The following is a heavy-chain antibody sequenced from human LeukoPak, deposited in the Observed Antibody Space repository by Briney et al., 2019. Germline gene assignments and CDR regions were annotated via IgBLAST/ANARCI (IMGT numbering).Heavy chain of an antibody. CDR3: AKNVMYSSSAVDY. V-gene: IGHV3-7*03. Sequence: PGGSLRLSCAASGFTFSSYWMSWVRQAPGKGLEWVANIKQDGSEKYYVDSVKGRFTISRDNAKNSLYLQMNSLRVEDTAVYYCAKNVMYSSSAVDYWGQGTLVTVSS. D-gene: IGHD6-6*01. CDR1: GFTFSSYW. J-gene: IGHJ4*02. CDR2: IKQDGSEK.